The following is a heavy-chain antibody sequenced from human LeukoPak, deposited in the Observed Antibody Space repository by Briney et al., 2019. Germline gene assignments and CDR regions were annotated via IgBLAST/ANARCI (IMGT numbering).Heavy chain of an antibody. CDR3: ARSGIRGYYFDY. Sequence: GRSLRLSCAASGFTFSSYGMHWVRQAPGKGLEWVAVISYDGSNKYYADSVKGRFTISRDNAKNSLYLQMNSLRAEDTAVYYCARSGIRGYYFDYWGQGTLVTVSS. D-gene: IGHD1-14*01. CDR1: GFTFSSYG. V-gene: IGHV3-30*03. CDR2: ISYDGSNK. J-gene: IGHJ4*02.